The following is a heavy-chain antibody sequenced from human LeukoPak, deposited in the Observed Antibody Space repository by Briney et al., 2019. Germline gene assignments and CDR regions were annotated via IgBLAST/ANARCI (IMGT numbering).Heavy chain of an antibody. CDR1: GLTFSTYW. V-gene: IGHV3-7*01. Sequence: PGGSLRLSCAASGLTFSTYWMAWVRQAPGKGLEWVANVKKDGSDKNYVDSVKGRFTIFRDNAKNSLYLQMNSLRAEDTAVYYCARDSSGSLDYWGQGTLVTVSS. J-gene: IGHJ4*02. D-gene: IGHD1-26*01. CDR2: VKKDGSDK. CDR3: ARDSSGSLDY.